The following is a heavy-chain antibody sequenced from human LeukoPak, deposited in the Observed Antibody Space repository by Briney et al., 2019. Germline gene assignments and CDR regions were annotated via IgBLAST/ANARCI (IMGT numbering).Heavy chain of an antibody. D-gene: IGHD1-20*01. V-gene: IGHV4-4*02. J-gene: IGHJ5*02. Sequence: SETLSLTCAVSGGSISSSKWWSWVRQPPGKGLEWIGEIHHSGSTNYNPSLKSRVTMSVDTSKNQFSLKLTSVTAADTAVYYCARHSNWNGGVDWFDPWGQGTQVTVSS. CDR1: GGSISSSKW. CDR2: IHHSGST. CDR3: ARHSNWNGGVDWFDP.